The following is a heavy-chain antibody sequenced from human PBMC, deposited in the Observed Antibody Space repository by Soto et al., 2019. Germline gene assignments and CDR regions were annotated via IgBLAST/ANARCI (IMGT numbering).Heavy chain of an antibody. Sequence: GALRLSCAASGFTVSSNYMSWVRQAPGKGLEWVSVIYSGGSTYYADSVKGRFTISRHNSKNTLYLQMNSLRAEDTAVYYCARDIGDYYYYYMDVWGKGTTVTVSS. D-gene: IGHD3-16*02. CDR2: IYSGGST. J-gene: IGHJ6*03. CDR1: GFTVSSNY. V-gene: IGHV3-53*04. CDR3: ARDIGDYYYYYMDV.